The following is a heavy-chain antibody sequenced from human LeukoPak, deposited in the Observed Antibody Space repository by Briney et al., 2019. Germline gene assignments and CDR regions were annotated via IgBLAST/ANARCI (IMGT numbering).Heavy chain of an antibody. Sequence: GGSPRLSCAASGFTFSSYEMNWVRQAPGKGLEWVSYISSSGSTIYYADSVKGRFTISRDNAKNSLYLQMNSLRAEDTAVYYCARDGLSIDYWRQGTLVTVSS. CDR1: GFTFSSYE. V-gene: IGHV3-48*03. CDR3: ARDGLSIDY. CDR2: ISSSGSTI. D-gene: IGHD3/OR15-3a*01. J-gene: IGHJ4*02.